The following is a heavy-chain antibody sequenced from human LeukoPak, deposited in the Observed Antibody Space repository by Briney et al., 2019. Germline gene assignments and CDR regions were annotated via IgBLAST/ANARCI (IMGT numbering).Heavy chain of an antibody. CDR2: MKPKTGDT. Sequence: VKVSCXAXXXSFTXXDXNWVRQATGQGLEWMAWMKPKTGDTGYAQKFQGRVTMTTNNSISTAYMELSSLTSEDTAVYYCARGWYFDLWGRGTLVSVSS. CDR3: ARGWYFDL. J-gene: IGHJ2*01. V-gene: IGHV1-8*01. CDR1: XXSFTXXD.